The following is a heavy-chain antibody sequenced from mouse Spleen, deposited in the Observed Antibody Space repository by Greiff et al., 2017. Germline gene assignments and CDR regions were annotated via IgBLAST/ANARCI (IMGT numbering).Heavy chain of an antibody. D-gene: IGHD3-1*01. CDR2: IWRGGST. J-gene: IGHJ2*01. Sequence: VHLVESGPSLVQPSQSLSITCTVSGFSLTSYGVHWVRQSPGKGLEWLGVIWRGGSTDYNAAFMSRLSITKDNSKSQVFFKMNSLQADDTAIYYCAKNSGEGSFDYWGQGTTLTVSS. CDR1: GFSLTSYG. CDR3: AKNSGEGSFDY. V-gene: IGHV2-5-1*01.